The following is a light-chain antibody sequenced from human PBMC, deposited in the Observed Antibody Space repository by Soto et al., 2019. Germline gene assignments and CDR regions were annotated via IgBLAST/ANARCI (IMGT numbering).Light chain of an antibody. CDR2: NNN. V-gene: IGLV1-40*01. CDR3: AVWDDSLSGMV. CDR1: SSNIGAGYD. Sequence: QSVLTQPPSVSGAPGQRVTISCTGSSSNIGAGYDVHWYQQLPGTAPKVLIFNNNQRPSGVPDRFSGSKSGTSASLAISGLQSEDEADYYCAVWDDSLSGMVFGGGTKVTVL. J-gene: IGLJ2*01.